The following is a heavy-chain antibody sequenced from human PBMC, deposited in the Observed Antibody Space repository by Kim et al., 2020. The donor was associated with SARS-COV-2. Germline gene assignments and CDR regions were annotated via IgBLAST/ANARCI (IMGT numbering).Heavy chain of an antibody. D-gene: IGHD3-16*01. CDR1: GFTMSSNY. V-gene: IGHV3-66*01. J-gene: IGHJ4*02. CDR3: ARDVFSVNYFDF. Sequence: GGSLRHSCAASGFTMSSNYMNWIRQAPGRGLEWVSSIYSDGDTYYADSVKGRFTISREISKSTVYLQMKSLRAEDTAVYYCARDVFSVNYFDFWGQGILV. CDR2: IYSDGDT.